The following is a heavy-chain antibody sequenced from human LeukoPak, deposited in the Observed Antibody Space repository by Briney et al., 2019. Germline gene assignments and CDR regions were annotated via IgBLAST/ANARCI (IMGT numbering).Heavy chain of an antibody. CDR3: AREGLWATGFDY. V-gene: IGHV3-7*01. CDR1: GFTFSIYW. D-gene: IGHD1-26*01. CDR2: IKQDGSEK. Sequence: GGSLRLSCAASGFTFSIYWMSWVRQAPGKGLEGVANIKQDGSEKYYVDSVKGRFTISRDNAKNSLYLQMNSLRAEDTAVYYCAREGLWATGFDYWGQGTLVTVSS. J-gene: IGHJ4*02.